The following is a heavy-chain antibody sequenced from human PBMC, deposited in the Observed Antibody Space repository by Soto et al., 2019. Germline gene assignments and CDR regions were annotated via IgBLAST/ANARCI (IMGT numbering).Heavy chain of an antibody. Sequence: ASVKVSCKVSGYTLTELSMHWVRQAPGKGLEWMGGFDPEDGETIYAQKFQGRVTMTEDTSTDTAYMELSSLRSEDTAVYYCATINPRTTVTTFDYWGQGTLVTVSS. D-gene: IGHD4-17*01. J-gene: IGHJ4*02. CDR3: ATINPRTTVTTFDY. CDR2: FDPEDGET. V-gene: IGHV1-24*01. CDR1: GYTLTELS.